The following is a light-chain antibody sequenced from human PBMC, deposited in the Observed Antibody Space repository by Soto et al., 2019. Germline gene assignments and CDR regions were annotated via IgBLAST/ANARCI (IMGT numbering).Light chain of an antibody. CDR1: QSVFSDY. CDR3: QQYGNPWLT. Sequence: EIVLTQSPGTLSLSPGERATLSCRASQSVFSDYLAWYQQKPGQAPRLVVYAASTRATGIPDRFSGSGSGTDFTLTISRLEPEDFALYYCQQYGNPWLTFGGGTKVEIK. V-gene: IGKV3-20*01. J-gene: IGKJ4*01. CDR2: AAS.